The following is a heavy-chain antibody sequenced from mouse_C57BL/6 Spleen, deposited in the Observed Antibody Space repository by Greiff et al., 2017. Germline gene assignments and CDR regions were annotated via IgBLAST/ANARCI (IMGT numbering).Heavy chain of an antibody. D-gene: IGHD1-1*01. CDR2: ITVKSDNYGA. CDR1: GFTFSNYR. V-gene: IGHV13-2*01. Sequence: VKLVETGGGLVRPGNSLKLSCVTSGFTFSNYRMHWLRQPPGKRLEWIAVITVKSDNYGANYAESVKGRFAISRDDSKSSVYLGMNRLREEYTATYFCSRQCYGSSPHWYFDVWGTGTTVTVSS. CDR3: SRQCYGSSPHWYFDV. J-gene: IGHJ1*03.